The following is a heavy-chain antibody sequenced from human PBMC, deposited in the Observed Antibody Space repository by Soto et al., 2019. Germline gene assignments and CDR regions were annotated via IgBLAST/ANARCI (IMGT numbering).Heavy chain of an antibody. CDR2: ISGSGGST. D-gene: IGHD6-6*01. J-gene: IGHJ1*01. Sequence: GGSLRLSCAASGFTFSSYSMSWVRQAPGKGLEWVSAISGSGGSTYYADSVKGRFTISRDNSKNTLYLQMNSLRAEDRAVYYCAKDRPSIAPRPTYFQHWGQGTLVTVSS. V-gene: IGHV3-23*01. CDR3: AKDRPSIAPRPTYFQH. CDR1: GFTFSSYS.